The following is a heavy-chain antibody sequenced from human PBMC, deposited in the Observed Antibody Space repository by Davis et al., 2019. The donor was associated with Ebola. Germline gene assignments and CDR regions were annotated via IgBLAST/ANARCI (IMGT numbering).Heavy chain of an antibody. D-gene: IGHD5-18*01. CDR3: VTGTWI. V-gene: IGHV3-48*03. CDR2: VGNSVDSI. J-gene: IGHJ4*02. Sequence: GGSLRLSCEASGFIFSDYEMNWVRQTPGQGLEWVAFVGNSVDSIHYTASVKGRFIASRDNARHSLLLQMNNLKVEDTGIYYCVTGTWIRGQGMRVTVSA. CDR1: GFIFSDYE.